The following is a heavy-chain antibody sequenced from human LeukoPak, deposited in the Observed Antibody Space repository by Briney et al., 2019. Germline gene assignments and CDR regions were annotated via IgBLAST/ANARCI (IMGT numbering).Heavy chain of an antibody. D-gene: IGHD3-10*01. J-gene: IGHJ5*02. V-gene: IGHV1-24*01. CDR1: GYTLTELS. Sequence: GASVKVSCKVSGYTLTELSMHWVRQAPGKGLEWMGGFDPEDGETIYAQKFQGRVTMTEDTSTDTAYMELSSLRSEDTAVYYCARSGGSGDNNWFDPWGQGTLVTVSS. CDR2: FDPEDGET. CDR3: ARSGGSGDNNWFDP.